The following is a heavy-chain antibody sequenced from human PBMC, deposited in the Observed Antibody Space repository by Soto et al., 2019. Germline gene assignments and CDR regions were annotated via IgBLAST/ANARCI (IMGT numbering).Heavy chain of an antibody. Sequence: SETLSLTCTVSGGSISSSSYYWGWIRQPPGKGLEWIGSIYYSGITYYNPSLKSRVTISVDTSKNQFSLKLSSVTAADTAVYYCARRRGYDFWSGYWIEYNWFDPWGQGTLVTVSS. CDR2: IYYSGIT. J-gene: IGHJ5*02. CDR3: ARRRGYDFWSGYWIEYNWFDP. V-gene: IGHV4-39*01. CDR1: GGSISSSSYY. D-gene: IGHD3-3*01.